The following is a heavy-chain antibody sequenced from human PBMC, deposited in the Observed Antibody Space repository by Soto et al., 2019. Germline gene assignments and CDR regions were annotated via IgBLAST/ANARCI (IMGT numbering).Heavy chain of an antibody. Sequence: EVQLVESGGGLVKPGGSLRLSCAASGFTFSSYSMNWVRQAPGKGLEWVSSISSSSSYIYYADSVKGRFTISRDNAKNSLYLQMNSLRAEDTAVYYYARDRSADDFWSGYYPDAFDIWGQGTMVTVSS. CDR3: ARDRSADDFWSGYYPDAFDI. V-gene: IGHV3-21*01. CDR1: GFTFSSYS. J-gene: IGHJ3*02. D-gene: IGHD3-3*01. CDR2: ISSSSSYI.